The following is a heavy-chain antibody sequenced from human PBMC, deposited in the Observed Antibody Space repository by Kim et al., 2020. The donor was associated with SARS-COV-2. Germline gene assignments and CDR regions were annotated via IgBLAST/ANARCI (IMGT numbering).Heavy chain of an antibody. CDR1: GGSISSYY. D-gene: IGHD3-10*01. J-gene: IGHJ3*02. CDR2: IYYSGST. CDR3: ARETYYYGAGIYGYSFDI. Sequence: SETLSLTCTVSGGSISSYYWSWIRQPPGKGLEWIGYIYYSGSTNYNPSLKRRVTISVDTSKNQFSLKLSSVTAADTAVYYCARETYYYGAGIYGYSFDIWVQGTMVTVSA. V-gene: IGHV4-59*13.